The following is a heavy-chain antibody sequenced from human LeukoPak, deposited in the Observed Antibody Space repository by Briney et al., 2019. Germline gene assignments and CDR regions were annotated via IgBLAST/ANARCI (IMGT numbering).Heavy chain of an antibody. J-gene: IGHJ5*02. CDR2: SSTSGSTI. Sequence: GGSLRLSCAASGFITSDYYMSWIRQAPGKGLEWLSYSSTSGSTISYADSVKGRFTISRDNAKNSLYLQMNSLRAEDTAVYYCARESYYYGSGAYDPWGQGTLVTVSS. CDR1: GFITSDYY. CDR3: ARESYYYGSGAYDP. V-gene: IGHV3-11*01. D-gene: IGHD3-10*01.